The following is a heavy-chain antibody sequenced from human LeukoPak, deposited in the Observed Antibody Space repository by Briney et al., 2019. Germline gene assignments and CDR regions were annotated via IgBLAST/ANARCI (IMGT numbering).Heavy chain of an antibody. J-gene: IGHJ4*02. D-gene: IGHD3-3*01. V-gene: IGHV4-59*01. CDR3: ARGAATIFGVVIKAFDY. CDR1: GVSISIYY. Sequence: SETLSLTCTVSGVSISIYYWSWIRQPPGKGLEWIGYIYNSGSTSYNPSLKSRATISADTSKNQFSLKLSSVTAADTAVYYCARGAATIFGVVIKAFDYWGQGTLVTVSS. CDR2: IYNSGST.